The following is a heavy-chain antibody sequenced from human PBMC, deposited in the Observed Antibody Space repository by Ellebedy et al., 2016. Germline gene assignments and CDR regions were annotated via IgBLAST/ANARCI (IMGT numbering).Heavy chain of an antibody. CDR3: ARFGVVISVSYYYMDV. D-gene: IGHD3-3*01. CDR2: IYYSGST. J-gene: IGHJ6*03. CDR1: GGSISSYY. V-gene: IGHV4-59*01. Sequence: GSLRLXXTVSGGSISSYYWSWIRQPPGKGLEWIGYIYYSGSTNYNPSLKSRVTISVDTSKNQFSLKLSSVTAADTAVYYCARFGVVISVSYYYMDVWGKGTTVTVSS.